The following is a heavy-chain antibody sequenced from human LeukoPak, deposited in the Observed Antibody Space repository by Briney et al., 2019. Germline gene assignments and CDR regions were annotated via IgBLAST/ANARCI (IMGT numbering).Heavy chain of an antibody. D-gene: IGHD5-18*01. J-gene: IGHJ4*02. V-gene: IGHV3-15*07. CDR3: TTDGPGGYSYGSFDY. Sequence: PGGSLRLSCAASGFTFSNAWMNWVRQAPGKGLEWVGRIKSKTDGGTTDYAAPVKGRFTISRDDSKNTLYLQMNSLKTEDTAVSYCTTDGPGGYSYGSFDYWGQGTLVTVSS. CDR1: GFTFSNAW. CDR2: IKSKTDGGTT.